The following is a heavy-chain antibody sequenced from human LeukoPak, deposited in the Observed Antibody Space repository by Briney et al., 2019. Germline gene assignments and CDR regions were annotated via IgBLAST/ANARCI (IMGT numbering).Heavy chain of an antibody. CDR1: GFTFSSYG. V-gene: IGHV3-30*18. CDR3: AKESRSGVNSEDSFDI. D-gene: IGHD2-15*01. Sequence: GGSLRLSCAASGFTFSSYGMHWVRQAPGKGLEWVAVISYDGSNKYYADSVKGRFTISRDNSKNSLYLQMNSLRAEDTALYYCAKESRSGVNSEDSFDIWGQGTMVTVSS. J-gene: IGHJ3*02. CDR2: ISYDGSNK.